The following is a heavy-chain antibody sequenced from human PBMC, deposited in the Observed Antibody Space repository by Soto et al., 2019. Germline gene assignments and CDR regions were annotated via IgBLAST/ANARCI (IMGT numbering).Heavy chain of an antibody. J-gene: IGHJ6*03. CDR1: GYTFTSYD. D-gene: IGHD6-13*01. V-gene: IGHV1-8*01. Sequence: ASVKVSCKASGYTFTSYDINWVRQATGQGLEWMGWMNPNSGNTGYAQKFQGRVTISVDTSKNQFSLKLSSVTAADTAVYYCARVKIAAAYVDYYYYYMDVWGKGTTVTVSS. CDR2: MNPNSGNT. CDR3: ARVKIAAAYVDYYYYYMDV.